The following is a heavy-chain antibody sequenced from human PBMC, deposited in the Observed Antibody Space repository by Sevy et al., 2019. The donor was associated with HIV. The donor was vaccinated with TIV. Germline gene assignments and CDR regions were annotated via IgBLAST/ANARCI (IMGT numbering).Heavy chain of an antibody. V-gene: IGHV1-46*01. CDR2: INPSGGST. Sequence: ASVKVSCKASGYTFTSYYMHWVRQAPGQGLEWMGIINPSGGSTSYAQKFQGRVTMTRDTSTSTVYMELSSLRSEDTAVYYGARGGYYDSSGYYQDAFDIWGQGTMVIVSS. CDR3: ARGGYYDSSGYYQDAFDI. CDR1: GYTFTSYY. J-gene: IGHJ3*02. D-gene: IGHD3-22*01.